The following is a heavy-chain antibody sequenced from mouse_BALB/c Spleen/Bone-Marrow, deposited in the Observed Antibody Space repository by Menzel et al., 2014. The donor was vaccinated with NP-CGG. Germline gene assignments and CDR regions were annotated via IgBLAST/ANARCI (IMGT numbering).Heavy chain of an antibody. J-gene: IGHJ4*01. Sequence: VQLQQSGPELVKPGGSMKISCKASGYSFTGYSMNWVKQSHGRNLEWIGLISPYNGGTSYNQKFKGKATLTVDKSSSTAYMEVLSLTSEDSAVYYCARDGNSLYGLDYWGQGTSVTVSS. D-gene: IGHD2-1*01. CDR3: ARDGNSLYGLDY. CDR2: ISPYNGGT. CDR1: GYSFTGYS. V-gene: IGHV1-18*01.